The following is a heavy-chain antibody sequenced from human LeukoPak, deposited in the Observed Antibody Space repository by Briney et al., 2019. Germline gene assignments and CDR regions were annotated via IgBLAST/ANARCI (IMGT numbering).Heavy chain of an antibody. Sequence: GGSLRLSCAASGFTFSSYAMSWVRQAPGKGLEWVSAISGSGGSTYYADSVKGRFTISRDNSKNTLYLQMNSLRAEDTAVYYCAKHEGYDFWSGYYFDYWGQGTLVTVSS. CDR3: AKHEGYDFWSGYYFDY. CDR2: ISGSGGST. V-gene: IGHV3-23*01. CDR1: GFTFSSYA. J-gene: IGHJ4*02. D-gene: IGHD3-3*01.